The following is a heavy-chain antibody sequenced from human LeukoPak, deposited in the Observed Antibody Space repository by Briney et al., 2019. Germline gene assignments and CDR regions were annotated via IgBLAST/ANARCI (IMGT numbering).Heavy chain of an antibody. V-gene: IGHV3-48*01. CDR2: ISSSSSTI. J-gene: IGHJ4*02. D-gene: IGHD3-10*01. Sequence: GGSLRLSCAASGFTFSSYSMNWVRQAPGKGLEWVSYISSSSSTIYYADSVKGRFTISRDNSKNTLYLQMNGLRAEDTAVYYCAKDWTMVRGVIGPLGFDYWGQGTLVTVSS. CDR3: AKDWTMVRGVIGPLGFDY. CDR1: GFTFSSYS.